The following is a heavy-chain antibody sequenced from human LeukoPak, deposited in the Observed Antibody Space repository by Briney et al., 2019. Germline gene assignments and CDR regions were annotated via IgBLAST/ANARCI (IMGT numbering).Heavy chain of an antibody. CDR2: IIGRGGSS. V-gene: IGHV3-23*01. CDR3: AKHPGPYGGNPFNS. CDR1: GFTFKNFA. J-gene: IGHJ4*02. Sequence: GGSLRLSCAASGFTFKNFALSWVRQAPEKGLEWVATIIGRGGSSSHAASVKGRFTISRDNSNSTLYLHMSSLRADDTAVYYRAKHPGPYGGNPFNSWGQGNLVTVSS. D-gene: IGHD4-23*01.